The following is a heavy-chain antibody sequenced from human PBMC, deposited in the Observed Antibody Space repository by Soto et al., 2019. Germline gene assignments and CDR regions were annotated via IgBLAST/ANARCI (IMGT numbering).Heavy chain of an antibody. CDR2: IYPGDSDT. Sequence: PGESLQISCKGSGYSFTSYWIGWVRQMLGKGLEWMGIIYPGDSDTRYSPSFRGQVTISADKSISTAYLQWSSLKASDTAMYYCARQRYSSSWYNSGTYYFDYWGQGTLVTVS. CDR1: GYSFTSYW. V-gene: IGHV5-51*01. J-gene: IGHJ4*02. CDR3: ARQRYSSSWYNSGTYYFDY. D-gene: IGHD6-13*01.